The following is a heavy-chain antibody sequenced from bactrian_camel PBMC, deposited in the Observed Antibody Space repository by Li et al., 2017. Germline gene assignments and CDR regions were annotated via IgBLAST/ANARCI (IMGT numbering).Heavy chain of an antibody. D-gene: IGHD5*01. CDR2: IIGSSGST. V-gene: IGHV3S42*01. J-gene: IGHJ6*01. CDR3: AADLFRVTACGAGYVPDFPY. Sequence: DVQLVESGGGSVKAGESLRLSCDTSSFSDTRYCLGWFRQAPGKERERVAIIGSSGSTGYADSVKGRFTISKDNAKNTLYLQMNSLKPEDTAMYYCAADLFRVTACGAGYVPDFPYRGQGTQVTVS. CDR1: SFSDTRYC.